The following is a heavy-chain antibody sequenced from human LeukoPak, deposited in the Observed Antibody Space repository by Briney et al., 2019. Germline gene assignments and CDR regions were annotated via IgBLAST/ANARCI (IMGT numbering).Heavy chain of an antibody. V-gene: IGHV4-39*01. CDR3: ARQRGYCSSISCYAWFDP. D-gene: IGHD2-2*01. J-gene: IGHJ5*02. CDR2: IYYSGST. CDR1: GASISSSSYY. Sequence: SETLSLTCTVSGASISSSSYYWGWIRQPPGKGLEWIGSIYYSGSTDYNPSLKSRVSISIDTSKNQFSLKLSSVTAADTAVYYCARQRGYCSSISCYAWFDPWGQGTLVTVSS.